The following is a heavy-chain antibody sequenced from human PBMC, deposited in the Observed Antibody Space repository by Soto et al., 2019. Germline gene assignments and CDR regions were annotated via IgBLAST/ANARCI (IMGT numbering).Heavy chain of an antibody. V-gene: IGHV1-8*01. Sequence: ASVKVSCKASGYTFTSYDINWVRQATGQGLEWMGWMNPNSGNTVYAQKFQGRVTMTRNTSISTAYMELSSLRSEDTVVYYCAREVVLVPATNWGQGTLVTVS. CDR1: GYTFTSYD. CDR2: MNPNSGNT. D-gene: IGHD2-2*01. J-gene: IGHJ4*02. CDR3: AREVVLVPATN.